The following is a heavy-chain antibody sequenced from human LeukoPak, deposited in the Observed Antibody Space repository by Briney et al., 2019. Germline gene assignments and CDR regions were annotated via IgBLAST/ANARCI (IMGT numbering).Heavy chain of an antibody. Sequence: PGGSLRLSCAASGFSFNNYAMSWVRQAPGKGLEWVSIIIASSGATFYADSVKGRFTISRDTSKNTLYLQLNSLRLEDTAVYYCVKGGYDYIEVAYFDFWGKGTLVTVSS. CDR1: GFSFNNYA. CDR3: VKGGYDYIEVAYFDF. D-gene: IGHD5-12*01. J-gene: IGHJ4*02. CDR2: IIASSGAT. V-gene: IGHV3-23*01.